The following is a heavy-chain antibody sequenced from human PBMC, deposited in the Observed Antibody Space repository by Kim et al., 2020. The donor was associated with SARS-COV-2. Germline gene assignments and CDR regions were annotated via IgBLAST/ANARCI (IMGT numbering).Heavy chain of an antibody. V-gene: IGHV3-23*01. CDR2: ISDSGGST. Sequence: GGSLRLSCAASGFTFKTYAMTGVRQAPGKGLEWVSTISDSGGSTFYTASVKGRFTISRDNSKNTLYLEMNSLRAVDTAVYYCAKGVAEFDFWGQGTLVTVSS. CDR3: AKGVAEFDF. J-gene: IGHJ4*02. CDR1: GFTFKTYA. D-gene: IGHD3-3*01.